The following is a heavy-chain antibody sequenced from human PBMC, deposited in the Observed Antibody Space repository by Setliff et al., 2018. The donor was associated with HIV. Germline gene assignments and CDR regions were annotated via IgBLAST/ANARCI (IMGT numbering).Heavy chain of an antibody. CDR1: GFSLSTSEVG. D-gene: IGHD3-22*01. CDR2: LYWNDDK. V-gene: IGHV2-5*01. CDR3: AHRLSYYDTSGYYSYYFDY. J-gene: IGHJ4*02. Sequence: SGPTLVNPTQTLTLTCTFSGFSLSTSEVGVGWIRQPPGKALEWLALLYWNDDKRYSPSLKSRLTITKDTSKNQVVLTMTNMDLVDTATYYCAHRLSYYDTSGYYSYYFDYWGQGTLVTVSS.